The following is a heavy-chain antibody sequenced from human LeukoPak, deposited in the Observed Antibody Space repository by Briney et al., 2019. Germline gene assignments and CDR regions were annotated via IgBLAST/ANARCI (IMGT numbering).Heavy chain of an antibody. Sequence: SETLSLTCTVSGGSISSYYWSWIRQPPGKGLEWIGYIYYSGSTNYNPSLKSRVTISVDTSKNQFSLKLSSVTAADTAVYYCARSQTAGSYYTVYFDYWGQGTLVTVSP. CDR3: ARSQTAGSYYTVYFDY. D-gene: IGHD1-26*01. CDR1: GGSISSYY. V-gene: IGHV4-59*01. CDR2: IYYSGST. J-gene: IGHJ4*02.